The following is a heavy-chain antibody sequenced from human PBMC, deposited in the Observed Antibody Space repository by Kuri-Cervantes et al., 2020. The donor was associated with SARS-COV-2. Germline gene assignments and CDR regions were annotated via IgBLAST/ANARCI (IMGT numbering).Heavy chain of an antibody. CDR1: GFTFSSYG. J-gene: IGHJ6*02. V-gene: IGHV3-33*06. CDR2: IWYDGSNK. CDR3: VKVHYDFWSGYCAFDYYNGMDV. Sequence: GESLKIPCAASGFTFSSYGMHWVRQAPGKGLEWVAVIWYDGSNKYYADSVKGRFTISRDNSKNTLYLQMNSLRAEDTAVYYCVKVHYDFWSGYCAFDYYNGMDVWGQGATVTVSS. D-gene: IGHD3-3*01.